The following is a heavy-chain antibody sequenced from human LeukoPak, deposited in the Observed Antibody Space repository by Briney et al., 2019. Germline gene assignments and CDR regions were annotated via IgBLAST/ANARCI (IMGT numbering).Heavy chain of an antibody. J-gene: IGHJ4*02. CDR2: VSYDGSIK. V-gene: IGHV3-30-3*01. CDR1: GFTFSSYA. Sequence: SGGSLRLSCAASGFTFSSYALHWVRQAPNKGLEWVAIVSYDGSIKYYADSVKGRFTISRDKSKNTLYLQMNSLRAEDTAVYYCARDHYSSGPYYFDYWGQGTLVTVSS. D-gene: IGHD6-19*01. CDR3: ARDHYSSGPYYFDY.